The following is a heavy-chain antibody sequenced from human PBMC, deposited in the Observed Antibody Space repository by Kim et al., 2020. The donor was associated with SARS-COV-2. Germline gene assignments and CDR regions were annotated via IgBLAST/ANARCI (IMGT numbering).Heavy chain of an antibody. V-gene: IGHV4-34*01. Sequence: SETLSLTCTVYGGSFSDYFWSWTWIRQPPGKEPECIGEINHSGSTNYNPSLKSRVTISLGTSKKQFSLNLKSVTAADTAVYYCARGRGDSSLDVWGQGTTVTVSS. D-gene: IGHD2-21*02. J-gene: IGHJ6*02. CDR3: ARGRGDSSLDV. CDR1: GGSFSDYF. CDR2: INHSGST.